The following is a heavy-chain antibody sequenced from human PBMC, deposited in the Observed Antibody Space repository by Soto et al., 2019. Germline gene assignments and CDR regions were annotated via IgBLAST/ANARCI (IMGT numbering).Heavy chain of an antibody. Sequence: VKVSCKASGYTFTSYGISWVRQAPGQGLEWMGWISAYNGNTNYAQKLQGRVTMTTDTSTSTAYMELSSLRSEDTAVYYCARGRYCSGGTCYGMDVGGQGTTVTVSS. D-gene: IGHD2-15*01. CDR2: ISAYNGNT. J-gene: IGHJ6*02. V-gene: IGHV1-18*01. CDR3: ARGRYCSGGTCYGMDV. CDR1: GYTFTSYG.